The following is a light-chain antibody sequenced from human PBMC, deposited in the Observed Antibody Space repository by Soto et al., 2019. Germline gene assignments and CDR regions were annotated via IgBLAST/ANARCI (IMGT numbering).Light chain of an antibody. V-gene: IGKV3-15*01. CDR2: GAS. CDR1: QSVSSN. CDR3: QQYNTWPPYT. Sequence: EIVMTQSPATLSVSPGERATLSCRASQSVSSNLAWYQQKPGQAPRRLLYGASTRATGIPARFSGSGSGTEFALTISSLQSEDFAVYYCQQYNTWPPYTFGQGTKLEIK. J-gene: IGKJ2*01.